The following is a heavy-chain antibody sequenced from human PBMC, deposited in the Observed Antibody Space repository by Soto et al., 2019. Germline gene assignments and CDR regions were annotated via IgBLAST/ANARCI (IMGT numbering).Heavy chain of an antibody. CDR2: IYYSGNT. J-gene: IGHJ4*02. D-gene: IGHD2-15*01. CDR3: ARGPHYCSGGSCYSFDY. Sequence: QVQLQESGPGLVKPSETLSLTCTVSGGSISSYYWSWIRQPPGKGLEWIGYIYYSGNTNYNPSLKSRVTISVDTSKNQFSLKLSSVTAADTAVYYCARGPHYCSGGSCYSFDYWGQGTLVTVSS. V-gene: IGHV4-59*01. CDR1: GGSISSYY.